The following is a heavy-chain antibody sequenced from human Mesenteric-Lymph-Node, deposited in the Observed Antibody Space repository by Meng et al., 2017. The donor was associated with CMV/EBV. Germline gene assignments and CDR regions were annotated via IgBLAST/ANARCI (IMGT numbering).Heavy chain of an antibody. CDR2: MNPNSGNT. CDR1: GYTFTSYD. D-gene: IGHD3-3*01. Sequence: ASVKVSCKASGYTFTSYDINWVRQATGQGLEWMGWMNPNSGNTGYAQKFQGRVTMTRNTSISTAYMELSSLRSEDTAVYYCARGGKYDFWSGYWYYYYGMDVWGQGTMVTVSS. V-gene: IGHV1-8*01. J-gene: IGHJ6*02. CDR3: ARGGKYDFWSGYWYYYYGMDV.